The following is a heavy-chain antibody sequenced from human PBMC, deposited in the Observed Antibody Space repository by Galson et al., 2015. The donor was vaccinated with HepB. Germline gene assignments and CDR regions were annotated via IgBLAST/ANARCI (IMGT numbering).Heavy chain of an antibody. CDR1: GFSLSTSGMR. J-gene: IGHJ3*02. CDR3: AHVMITFGGVIGPDAFDI. D-gene: IGHD3-16*02. V-gene: IGHV2-5*08. Sequence: PALVKPTQTLTLTCTFSGFSLSTSGMRVSWIRQPPGKALEWLAVIYWDDDDRYSPSLKSRLKITKDTSKNQVVLTMTNMDPVDTATYYCAHVMITFGGVIGPDAFDIWGQGTMVTVSS. CDR2: IYWDDDD.